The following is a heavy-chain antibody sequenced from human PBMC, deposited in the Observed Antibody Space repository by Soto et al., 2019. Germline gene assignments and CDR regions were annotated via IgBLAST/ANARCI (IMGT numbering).Heavy chain of an antibody. CDR3: ARSEATVLDY. Sequence: SETLSLTCTVSGGSISSSSYYWGWIRQPPGKGLEWIGSIFYSGTTYYNPSLKSRVTISVDTSKNQFSLKLSSVTAADTAVYYCARSEATVLDYWGQGTRVTVSS. D-gene: IGHD4-17*01. J-gene: IGHJ4*02. CDR2: IFYSGTT. V-gene: IGHV4-39*01. CDR1: GGSISSSSYY.